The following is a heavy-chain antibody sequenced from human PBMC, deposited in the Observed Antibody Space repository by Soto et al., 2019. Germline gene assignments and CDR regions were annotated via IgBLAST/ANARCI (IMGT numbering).Heavy chain of an antibody. J-gene: IGHJ4*02. CDR2: ISGYTDNT. CDR1: GYTFTSHG. V-gene: IGHV1-18*01. Sequence: ASVKVSCKTSGYTFTSHGVTWVRQAPGQGREWMGWISGYTDNTNYAQKLQGRVTMTTDTSTSTAYMELRSLRSDDTAVYYCARDQRYYYDGGGFYRWEYWGQGTLVTVSS. CDR3: ARDQRYYYDGGGFYRWEY. D-gene: IGHD3-22*01.